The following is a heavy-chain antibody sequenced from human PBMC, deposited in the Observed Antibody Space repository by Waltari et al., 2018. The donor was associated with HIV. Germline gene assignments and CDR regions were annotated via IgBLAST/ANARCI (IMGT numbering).Heavy chain of an antibody. Sequence: QVQLQESGPGLVKPSENLSLTCTVSGGSISSYYCSWIRQPPGKGLEWIGYIYYSGSTNYNPSLKSRVTISVDTSKNQFSLKLSSVTAADTAVYYCARRDSYGYFDPWGQGTLVTVSS. CDR1: GGSISSYY. CDR2: IYYSGST. CDR3: ARRDSYGYFDP. J-gene: IGHJ5*02. V-gene: IGHV4-59*01. D-gene: IGHD5-18*01.